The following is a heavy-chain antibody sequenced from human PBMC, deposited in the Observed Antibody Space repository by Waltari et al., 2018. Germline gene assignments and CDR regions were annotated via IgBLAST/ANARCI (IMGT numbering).Heavy chain of an antibody. CDR1: GGTFSSYA. Sequence: QVQLVQSGAEVKKPGSSVKVSCKASGGTFSSYAISWVRQAPGQGLEWMGGIIPSLGKANYAQKFQGRVTITTDESTSTAYMELSSLRSEDTAVYDCARVVRSSSTINWFDPWGQGTLVTVSS. V-gene: IGHV1-69*05. J-gene: IGHJ5*02. D-gene: IGHD6-6*01. CDR3: ARVVRSSSTINWFDP. CDR2: IIPSLGKA.